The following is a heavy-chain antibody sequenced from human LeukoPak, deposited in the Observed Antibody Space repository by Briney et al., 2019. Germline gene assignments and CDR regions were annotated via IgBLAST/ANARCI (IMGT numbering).Heavy chain of an antibody. Sequence: SETLSLTCTVSGGSISSGGYYWSWIRQHPGKGLEWIGYIYYSGSTYYNPSLKSRVTISVDTSKNQFSLKLSSVTAADTAVYYCARGRYYDSSGYSPEDYWGQGTLVTVS. D-gene: IGHD3-22*01. CDR2: IYYSGST. CDR3: ARGRYYDSSGYSPEDY. CDR1: GGSISSGGYY. J-gene: IGHJ4*02. V-gene: IGHV4-31*03.